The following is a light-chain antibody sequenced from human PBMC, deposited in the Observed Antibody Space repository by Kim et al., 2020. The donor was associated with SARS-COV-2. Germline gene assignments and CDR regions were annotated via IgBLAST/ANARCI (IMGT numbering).Light chain of an antibody. Sequence: DIQMTQSPSSLSASVGDRVTITCRASQDISNYLAWYQQKPGKVPKLMIYAASTLQSGVPSRFSASGFGTDFTLTISSLQPEDVATYYCQKYNSAPRTFGQGTKVDIK. J-gene: IGKJ1*01. CDR1: QDISNY. CDR3: QKYNSAPRT. CDR2: AAS. V-gene: IGKV1-27*01.